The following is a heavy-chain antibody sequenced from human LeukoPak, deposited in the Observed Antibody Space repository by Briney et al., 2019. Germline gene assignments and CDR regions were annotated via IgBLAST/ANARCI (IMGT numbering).Heavy chain of an antibody. D-gene: IGHD3-22*01. J-gene: IGHJ4*02. CDR2: ISSSSSYI. CDR1: GFAFSSYS. V-gene: IGHV3-21*01. Sequence: GGSLRLSCAASGFAFSSYSMNWVRQAPGKGLEWVSSISSSSSYIYYADSVKGRFTISRDNAKNSLYLQMNSLRAEDTAVYYCARDRSIDSSGYYYVVRPFDYWGQGTLVTVSS. CDR3: ARDRSIDSSGYYYVVRPFDY.